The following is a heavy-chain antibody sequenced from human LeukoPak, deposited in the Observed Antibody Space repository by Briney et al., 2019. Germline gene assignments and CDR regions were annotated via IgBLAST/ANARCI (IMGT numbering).Heavy chain of an antibody. D-gene: IGHD2-2*01. V-gene: IGHV3-30*17. CDR2: ISYDGSNK. CDR3: ARGPQPLLSTTSPFDY. Sequence: GGPLRLSCAASGFTFSASAMHWVRQAPGKGPECVAVISYDGSNKYYADPVKGRFTISRDNSKNTLYLQMNSLRTEDTAVYYCARGPQPLLSTTSPFDYWGQGTLVTVSS. J-gene: IGHJ4*02. CDR1: GFTFSASA.